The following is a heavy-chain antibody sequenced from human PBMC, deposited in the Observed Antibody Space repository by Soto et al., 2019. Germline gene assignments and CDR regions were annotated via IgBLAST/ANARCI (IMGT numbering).Heavy chain of an antibody. D-gene: IGHD2-2*01. J-gene: IGHJ4*02. CDR1: GFSIGSNNW. CDR2: IYYSGTT. Sequence: PSETLSLTCAVSGFSIGSNNWWGWIRQPPGKGLEWIGNIYYSGTTQSNPSLKSRVTMSIDGAGNQFSLRLSSVTAADTAVYYCARKERKPAAIWNWGQGTLVTVSS. CDR3: ARKERKPAAIWN. V-gene: IGHV4-28*01.